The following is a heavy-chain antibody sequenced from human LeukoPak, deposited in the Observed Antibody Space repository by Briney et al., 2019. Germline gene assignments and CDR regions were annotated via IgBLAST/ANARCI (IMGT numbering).Heavy chain of an antibody. J-gene: IGHJ6*02. CDR3: ARVSLRIDYYYYYGMDV. CDR2: ISAYNGNT. Sequence: GASVKVSCKAPGYTFTSYGISWVRQAPGQGLEWMGWISAYNGNTNYAQKLQGRVTMTTDTSTSTAYMELRSLRSDDTAVYYCARVSLRIDYYYYYGMDVWGQGTTVTVSS. CDR1: GYTFTSYG. D-gene: IGHD3-10*01. V-gene: IGHV1-18*01.